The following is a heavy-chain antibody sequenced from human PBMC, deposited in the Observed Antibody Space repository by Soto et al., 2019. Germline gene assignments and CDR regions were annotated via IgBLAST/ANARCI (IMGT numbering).Heavy chain of an antibody. CDR1: GGTFSSST. CDR3: ARDAEGIAAAGTIYYFDY. Sequence: ASVKVSCKASGGTFSSSTISWVRQAPGQGLEWMGRIIPILGIANYAQKFQGRVTITADKSTSTAYMELSGLRSEDTAVYYCARDAEGIAAAGTIYYFDYWGQGTLVTVSS. J-gene: IGHJ4*02. CDR2: IIPILGIA. D-gene: IGHD6-13*01. V-gene: IGHV1-69*04.